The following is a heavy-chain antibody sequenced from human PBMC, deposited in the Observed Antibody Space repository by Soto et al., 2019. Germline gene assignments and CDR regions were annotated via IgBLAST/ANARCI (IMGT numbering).Heavy chain of an antibody. V-gene: IGHV1-69*12. CDR2: IIPIFGTA. J-gene: IGHJ6*02. CDR3: AIDYGDPVGTANYYYYGMDV. Sequence: QVQLVQSGAEVKKPGSSVKVSCKASGGTFSSYAISWVRQAPGQGLEWMGGIIPIFGTANYAQKFQGRVTITADESTSTAYMELSGLRSEDTAVYYCAIDYGDPVGTANYYYYGMDVWGQGTTVTVSS. CDR1: GGTFSSYA. D-gene: IGHD4-17*01.